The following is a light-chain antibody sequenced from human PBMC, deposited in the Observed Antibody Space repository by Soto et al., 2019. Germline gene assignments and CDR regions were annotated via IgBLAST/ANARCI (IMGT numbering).Light chain of an antibody. CDR1: SSDVGGYNY. Sequence: QSALTQPPSASGSPGQSVTISCTGTSSDVGGYNYVSWYQQHPGKAPKLMIYEVSKRPSGVPDRFSGSKSGNTASLTVSGLQAEDEAEYYGSSYAGSNNSVFGTGTKLTVL. V-gene: IGLV2-8*01. J-gene: IGLJ1*01. CDR2: EVS. CDR3: SSYAGSNNSV.